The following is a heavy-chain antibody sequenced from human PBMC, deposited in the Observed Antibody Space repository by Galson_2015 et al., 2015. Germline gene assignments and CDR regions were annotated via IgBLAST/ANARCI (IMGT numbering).Heavy chain of an antibody. Sequence: VTLSLPCAVYGGSFSAYHWTWIRQPPGKGLEWIGEINDSGITNYNPSLKSRVSMSVDMSKNQFSLKLNSVTAADTAVYYCARPGGGNAFDIWGHETMVTVSS. CDR3: ARPGGGNAFDI. CDR1: GGSFSAYH. CDR2: INDSGIT. V-gene: IGHV4-34*01. J-gene: IGHJ3*02. D-gene: IGHD1-1*01.